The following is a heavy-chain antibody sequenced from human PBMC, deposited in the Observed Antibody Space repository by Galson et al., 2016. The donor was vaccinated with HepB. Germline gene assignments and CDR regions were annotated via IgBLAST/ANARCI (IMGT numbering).Heavy chain of an antibody. V-gene: IGHV3-72*01. J-gene: IGHJ1*01. Sequence: SLRLSCAASGSTFSDHYMEWVRQAPGKGLEWVGRSRDKTRNYITDYAASVKGRFTVSRDVSKSSLYLQMNSLKTEDTAVYYCIRDSVDSGSQYWGQGTLVTVSS. CDR3: IRDSVDSGSQY. CDR1: GSTFSDHY. CDR2: SRDKTRNYIT. D-gene: IGHD1-26*01.